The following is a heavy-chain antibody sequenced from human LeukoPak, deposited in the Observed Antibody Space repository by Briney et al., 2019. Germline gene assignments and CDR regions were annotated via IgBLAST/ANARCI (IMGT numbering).Heavy chain of an antibody. V-gene: IGHV3-23*01. J-gene: IGHJ4*02. Sequence: GGSLRLSCAASGFPFSSYAMSWVRQAPGKGLAWVSTVHGSGGTTYYADSVKGRFTISRDNSKNTLYLQMNSLRAEDTAVYYCAKDQDSSGYPAKFDYWGQGTLVTVSS. CDR1: GFPFSSYA. D-gene: IGHD6-19*01. CDR2: VHGSGGTT. CDR3: AKDQDSSGYPAKFDY.